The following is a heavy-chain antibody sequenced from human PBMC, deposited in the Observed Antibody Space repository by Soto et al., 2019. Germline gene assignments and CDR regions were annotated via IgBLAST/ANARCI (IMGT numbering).Heavy chain of an antibody. CDR2: ISGSGGST. CDR3: AKDIFLPKQPIDY. D-gene: IGHD2-15*01. CDR1: GFTFSSYA. J-gene: IGHJ4*02. Sequence: EVQLLESGGGLVQPGGSLRLSCAASGFTFSSYAMSWVRQAPGKGLEWVSAISGSGGSTYYADSVKGRFTISRDNPKNTLYLQMNSLRAEDTAVYYCAKDIFLPKQPIDYWGQGTLVTVSS. V-gene: IGHV3-23*01.